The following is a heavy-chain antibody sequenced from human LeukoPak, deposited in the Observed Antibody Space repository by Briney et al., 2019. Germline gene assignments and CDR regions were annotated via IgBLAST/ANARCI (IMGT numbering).Heavy chain of an antibody. D-gene: IGHD2-15*01. CDR2: INPSGGST. Sequence: ASVKVSCKASGYTFTSYYMHWVRQAPGQGLEWMGIINPSGGSTSYAQKFQGRVTMTRDTSTSTVYMELSSLRSEDTAVYYCARGSYCSGGSCYFPTTKNWFDPWGQGTLVTVSS. CDR1: GYTFTSYY. CDR3: ARGSYCSGGSCYFPTTKNWFDP. J-gene: IGHJ5*02. V-gene: IGHV1-46*01.